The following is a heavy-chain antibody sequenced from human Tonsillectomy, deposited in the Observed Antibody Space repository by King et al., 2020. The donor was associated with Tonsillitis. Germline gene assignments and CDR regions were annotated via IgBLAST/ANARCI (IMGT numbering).Heavy chain of an antibody. Sequence: VQLVESGGGVVQPGGSLRLSCAASGFTFDDYAMHWVRQAPGKGLEWVSLISGDGGSTYYADSVKGRFTLSRDKSKNSLYLQMNSLRTEDTALYYCAKEVDTAMVLDYWGQGTLVTVSS. J-gene: IGHJ4*02. D-gene: IGHD5-18*01. CDR2: ISGDGGST. CDR1: GFTFDDYA. CDR3: AKEVDTAMVLDY. V-gene: IGHV3-43*02.